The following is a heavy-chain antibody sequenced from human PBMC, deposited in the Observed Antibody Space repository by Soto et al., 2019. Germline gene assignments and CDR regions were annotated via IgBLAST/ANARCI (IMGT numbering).Heavy chain of an antibody. J-gene: IGHJ6*03. Sequence: SETLSLTCNVSGGSINDYYWSWVRQPPGKGPEWMGYIHYSGNTNYNPSLKSRVTISIDMSRNQFSLRLNSVTAADTAVYYCARGELEFYYYMDVWGKGTPVTVSS. D-gene: IGHD3-10*01. CDR3: ARGELEFYYYMDV. V-gene: IGHV4-59*08. CDR2: IHYSGNT. CDR1: GGSINDYY.